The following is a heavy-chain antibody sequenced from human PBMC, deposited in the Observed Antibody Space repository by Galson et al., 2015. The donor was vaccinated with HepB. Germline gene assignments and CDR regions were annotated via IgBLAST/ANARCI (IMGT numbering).Heavy chain of an antibody. CDR2: INAGNGNT. V-gene: IGHV1-3*01. CDR1: GYTFTSYA. Sequence: SVKVSCKASGYTFTSYAMNWVRQAPGQRLEWMGWINAGNGNTKYSQKFQGRVTITRDTSASTAYMELSSLRSEDTAVYYCARGGTHGGGWATYWYFDLWGRGTLVTVSS. J-gene: IGHJ2*01. CDR3: ARGGTHGGGWATYWYFDL. D-gene: IGHD6-19*01.